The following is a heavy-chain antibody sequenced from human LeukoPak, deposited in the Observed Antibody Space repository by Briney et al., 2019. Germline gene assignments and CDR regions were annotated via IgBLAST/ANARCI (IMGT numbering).Heavy chain of an antibody. CDR1: GFTFSSYG. V-gene: IGHV3-30*18. CDR3: AKVGTGCFDY. D-gene: IGHD2-8*02. Sequence: GRSLRLSCAASGFTFSSYGMHWVRQAPGKGLEWVAVISYDGSNKYYADSVKGRFTISRDNSKNTLYLQMNSLRAEDTAVYYCAKVGTGCFDYWGQGTLVTVSS. CDR2: ISYDGSNK. J-gene: IGHJ4*02.